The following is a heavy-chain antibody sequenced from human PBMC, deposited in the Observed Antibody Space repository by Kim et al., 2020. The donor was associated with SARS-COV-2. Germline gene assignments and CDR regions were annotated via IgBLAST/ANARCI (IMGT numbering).Heavy chain of an antibody. CDR1: GFPFSSYW. CDR2: IKQDGSEK. V-gene: IGHV3-7*03. CDR3: ARDWNVDTASVFDY. D-gene: IGHD5-18*01. J-gene: IGHJ4*02. Sequence: LSLTCAASGFPFSSYWMSWVRQAPGKGLEWVANIKQDGSEKYYVDSVKGRFTISRDNAKNSLYLQMNSLRAEDTAVYYCARDWNVDTASVFDYWGQGTLVTVSS.